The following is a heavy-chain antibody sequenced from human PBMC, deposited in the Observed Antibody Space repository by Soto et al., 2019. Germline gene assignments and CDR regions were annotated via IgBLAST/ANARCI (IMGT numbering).Heavy chain of an antibody. J-gene: IGHJ6*02. CDR3: AKAIDSSGWYFYHSYGMDV. V-gene: IGHV3-7*02. CDR2: IKQDGSEK. D-gene: IGHD6-19*01. CDR1: GFTFSSYW. Sequence: GGSLRLSCAASGFTFSSYWMSWVRQAPGKGLEWVANIKQDGSEKYYVDSVKGRFTISRDNAKNSLYLQMNSLRAEDTAVYYCAKAIDSSGWYFYHSYGMDVPGQGTTVTVSS.